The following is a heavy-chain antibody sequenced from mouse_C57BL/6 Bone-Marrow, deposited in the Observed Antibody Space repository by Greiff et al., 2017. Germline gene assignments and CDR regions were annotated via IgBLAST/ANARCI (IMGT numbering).Heavy chain of an antibody. V-gene: IGHV1-55*01. Sequence: QVQLQQPGAELVKPGASVKMSCKASGYTFTSYWITWVKQRPGQGLEWIGDIYPGSGSTNYNEKFKSKATLTVDTSSSTAYMQLSSLTSEDSAVYYCASAGVVATYWYFDVWGTGTTVTVSS. J-gene: IGHJ1*03. D-gene: IGHD1-1*01. CDR1: GYTFTSYW. CDR2: IYPGSGST. CDR3: ASAGVVATYWYFDV.